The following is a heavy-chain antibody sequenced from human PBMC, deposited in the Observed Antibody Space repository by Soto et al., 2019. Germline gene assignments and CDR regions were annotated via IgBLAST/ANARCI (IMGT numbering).Heavy chain of an antibody. J-gene: IGHJ4*02. CDR3: AKSGLVLWFGECYFDY. CDR2: ISYDGSNK. D-gene: IGHD3-10*01. Sequence: QVQLVESGGGVVQPGRSLRLSCAASGFTFSSYGMHWVRQAPGKGLEWVAVISYDGSNKYYAASVKGRFTISRDNSKNTLYLQMNSLRAEDPAVYYCAKSGLVLWFGECYFDYWGQGTLVTVSS. V-gene: IGHV3-30*18. CDR1: GFTFSSYG.